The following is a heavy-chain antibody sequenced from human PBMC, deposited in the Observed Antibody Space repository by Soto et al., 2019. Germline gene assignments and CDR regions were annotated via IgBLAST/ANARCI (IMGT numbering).Heavy chain of an antibody. D-gene: IGHD2-15*01. CDR2: ITADGGT. CDR3: APHVSCSGGSCQYDAFAI. V-gene: IGHV3-23*01. Sequence: EVQVLESGGGLVQPGGSLRLSFEGSGLTVSSHAMTWIRQAPGKGPEWVPTITADGGTYYADSVKGRFAMSRDTSESTLYLQMNSLGAEDTAAYYCAPHVSCSGGSCQYDAFAIRGQGTMVTVSS. J-gene: IGHJ3*02. CDR1: GLTVSSHA.